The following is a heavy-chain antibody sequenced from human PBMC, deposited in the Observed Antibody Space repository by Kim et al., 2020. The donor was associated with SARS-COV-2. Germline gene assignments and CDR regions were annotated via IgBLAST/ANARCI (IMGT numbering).Heavy chain of an antibody. Sequence: GGSLRLSCAASGFSFSSYNMNWFRHAPGKGLEWVSSISSSSSYVYYADSLKGRFTISRDNAQHALYLQMDSLRAEDTAVYYCARRIGAAAATVGYFDLWG. CDR1: GFSFSSYN. J-gene: IGHJ2*01. V-gene: IGHV3-21*01. D-gene: IGHD6-25*01. CDR2: ISSSSSYV. CDR3: ARRIGAAAATVGYFDL.